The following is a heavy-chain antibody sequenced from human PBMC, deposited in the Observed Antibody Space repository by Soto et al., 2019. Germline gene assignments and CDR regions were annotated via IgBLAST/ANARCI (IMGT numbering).Heavy chain of an antibody. V-gene: IGHV3-48*01. CDR1: GFTISSYS. CDR3: ARDSGYSYGPLDY. D-gene: IGHD5-18*01. Sequence: EVQLVESGGGLVQPGGSLRLSCAASGFTISSYSMNWVRQAPGKGLEWVSYISSSSSTIYYADSVKGRFTISRDNAKNSLYLQMNSLRAEDTAVYYCARDSGYSYGPLDYWGQGTLVTVSS. J-gene: IGHJ4*02. CDR2: ISSSSSTI.